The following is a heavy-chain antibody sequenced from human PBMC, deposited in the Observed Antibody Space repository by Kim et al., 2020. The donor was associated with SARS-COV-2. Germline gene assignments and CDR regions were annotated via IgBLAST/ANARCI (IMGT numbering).Heavy chain of an antibody. CDR2: ISAYYGST. V-gene: IGHV1-18*01. J-gene: IGHJ4*01. D-gene: IGHD3-9*01. CDR3: ARETEEEGTIFWRH. CDR1: GYSFTTYG. Sequence: ASVKVSCKASGYSFTTYGIAWVRQAPGQGLEWMGWISAYYGSTHYAQNLQGRITLTRDTSTNTAYMELRSLRSDDTAVYYCARETEEEGTIFWRHWGHGTLVTVSS.